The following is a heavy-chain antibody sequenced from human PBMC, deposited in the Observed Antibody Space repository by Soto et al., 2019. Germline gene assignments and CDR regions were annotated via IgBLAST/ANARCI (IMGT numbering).Heavy chain of an antibody. CDR2: IFHIGAT. CDR3: AGVLLEDQLLGCFGP. CDR1: GGSISPYY. J-gene: IGHJ5*02. D-gene: IGHD3-3*01. Sequence: SETLSLTCTVSGGSISPYYWNWIRQPPGKGLEWIGYIFHIGATNYNPSLRSRATMSLDTSKKQFSLNLMSLTAAHTAIYYSAGVLLEDQLLGCFGPWGRGTVVTVSS. V-gene: IGHV4-59*01.